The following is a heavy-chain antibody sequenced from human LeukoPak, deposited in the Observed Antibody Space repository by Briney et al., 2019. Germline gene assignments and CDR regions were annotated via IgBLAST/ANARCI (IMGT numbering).Heavy chain of an antibody. V-gene: IGHV1-46*01. CDR3: ARMGIAGIVGATTFDY. CDR2: INPSGGST. D-gene: IGHD1-26*01. J-gene: IGHJ4*02. CDR1: GYTFTSYY. Sequence: GASVKVSCKASGYTFTSYYMHWVRQAPGQGLEWMGIINPSGGSTSYAQKFQGRVTMTRDTSTSTVYMELSSLRSEDTAVYYCARMGIAGIVGATTFDYWGQGTLVTVSS.